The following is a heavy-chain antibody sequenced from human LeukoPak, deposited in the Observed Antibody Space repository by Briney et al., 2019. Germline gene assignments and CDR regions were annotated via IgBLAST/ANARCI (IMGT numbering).Heavy chain of an antibody. V-gene: IGHV3-9*01. CDR2: INWNSDSI. CDR1: GFTFDDYA. J-gene: IGHJ4*02. D-gene: IGHD2-21*02. CDR3: ARDPAYCGGDCYEKFDY. Sequence: GGSLRLSCAVSGFTFDDYAMHWVRQVPGKGLEWVSGINWNSDSIGYADSVKGRFTTSRDNAKNSLYLQMNSLRAEDTAVYYCARDPAYCGGDCYEKFDYWGQGTLVTVSS.